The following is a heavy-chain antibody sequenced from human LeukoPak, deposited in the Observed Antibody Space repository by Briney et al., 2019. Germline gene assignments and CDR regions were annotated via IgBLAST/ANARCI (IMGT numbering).Heavy chain of an antibody. CDR3: AKDPYFHDFGVVKPGYFDY. D-gene: IGHD3-3*01. V-gene: IGHV3-30*18. CDR1: GFTFSSYG. Sequence: GGSLRLSCAASGFTFSSYGMHWVRQAPGKGLEWVAVISYDGSNKYYADSVKGRFTISRDNSKNTLYLQMNSLRAEDTAVYYCAKDPYFHDFGVVKPGYFDYWGQGTLVAVSS. J-gene: IGHJ4*02. CDR2: ISYDGSNK.